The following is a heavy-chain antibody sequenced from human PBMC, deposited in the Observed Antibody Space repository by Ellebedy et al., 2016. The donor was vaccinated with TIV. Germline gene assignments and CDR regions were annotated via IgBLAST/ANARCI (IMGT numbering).Heavy chain of an antibody. J-gene: IGHJ4*02. Sequence: GESLKISCAAFGFTFSSYSMNWVRQAPGQGLEWVSCISSSSSYIYYADSVKGRFTISRDNSENSLYLQMNSLRTEDTALYYCARAHEKYSKSSYFDYWGQGTLVTVSS. V-gene: IGHV3-21*01. CDR2: ISSSSSYI. CDR3: ARAHEKYSKSSYFDY. CDR1: GFTFSSYS. D-gene: IGHD6-6*01.